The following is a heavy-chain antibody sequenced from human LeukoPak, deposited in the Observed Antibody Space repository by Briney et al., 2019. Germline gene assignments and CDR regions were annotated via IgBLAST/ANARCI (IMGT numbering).Heavy chain of an antibody. CDR3: ARDPNGDYIGAFDM. CDR1: GFTFSDYY. J-gene: IGHJ3*02. Sequence: GRSLRLSCAASGFTFSDYYMSWIRQAPGKGLEWVSYISSSGSTIYYADSVKGRFTISRDNAKNSLYLQMNSLRAEDTAVYYCARDPNGDYIGAFDMWGPGTMVTVSS. V-gene: IGHV3-11*01. CDR2: ISSSGSTI. D-gene: IGHD4-17*01.